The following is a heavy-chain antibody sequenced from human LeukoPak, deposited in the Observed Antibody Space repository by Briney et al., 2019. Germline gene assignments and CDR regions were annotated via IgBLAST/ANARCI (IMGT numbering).Heavy chain of an antibody. CDR3: TTNPYFDY. D-gene: IGHD1-14*01. CDR2: INDRGVRA. Sequence: PGGSLRLSCVASGFTFSSYAMSWVRQAPGKGLEWVSAINDRGVRAYYADSVKGRFAISRDNSENTLYLQMNSLRAEDTAIYYCTTNPYFDYWGQGTLVTVSS. J-gene: IGHJ4*02. CDR1: GFTFSSYA. V-gene: IGHV3-23*01.